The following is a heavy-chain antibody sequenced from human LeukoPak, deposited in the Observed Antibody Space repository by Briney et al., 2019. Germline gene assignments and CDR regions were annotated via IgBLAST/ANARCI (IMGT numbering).Heavy chain of an antibody. J-gene: IGHJ4*02. CDR1: GGSISSYH. Sequence: PSETLSLTCTVSGGSISSYHWNWIRQPPGKGLEWIGYIFSTGSTNYNPSLKSRVTISLDTSKSQFSLRLTSVTAADTAVYYCARRYGSGCYDKFDYWGQGTLVTVSS. V-gene: IGHV4-59*08. D-gene: IGHD3-10*01. CDR3: ARRYGSGCYDKFDY. CDR2: IFSTGST.